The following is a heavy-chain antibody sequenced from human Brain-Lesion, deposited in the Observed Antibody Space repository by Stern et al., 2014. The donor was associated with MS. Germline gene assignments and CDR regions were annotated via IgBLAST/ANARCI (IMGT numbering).Heavy chain of an antibody. V-gene: IGHV1-2*02. CDR2: INPNTGGT. D-gene: IGHD3-3*01. CDR3: ARDQRGITIFGVVTDYYYLGMDV. J-gene: IGHJ6*02. CDR1: GYIFTGYY. Sequence: VQLVESGAEVKKPGASVKVSCKTSGYIFTGYYIHWVRQAPGQGLEWMAWINPNTGGTKDAKKFQGRVPMSRDTSISTAYVELSSLTSDDTAVYYCARDQRGITIFGVVTDYYYLGMDVWGQGTTVTVSS.